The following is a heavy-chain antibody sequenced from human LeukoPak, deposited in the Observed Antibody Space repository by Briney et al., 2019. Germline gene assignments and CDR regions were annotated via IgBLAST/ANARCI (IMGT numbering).Heavy chain of an antibody. V-gene: IGHV3-33*08. D-gene: IGHD3-22*01. CDR1: GFTFSSYG. Sequence: PGGSLRLSCAASGFTFSSYGMHWVRQAPGKGLEWVAVIWYDGSNKYYADSVKGRFTISRDNSKNTLYLQMNSLRAEDTAVYYCARVVEGSITMIVDYWGQGTLVTVSS. J-gene: IGHJ4*02. CDR3: ARVVEGSITMIVDY. CDR2: IWYDGSNK.